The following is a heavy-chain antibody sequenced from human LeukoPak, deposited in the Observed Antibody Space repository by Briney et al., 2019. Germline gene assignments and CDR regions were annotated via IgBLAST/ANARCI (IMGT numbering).Heavy chain of an antibody. J-gene: IGHJ4*02. CDR1: GFTFSSYS. D-gene: IGHD5-18*01. Sequence: PGGSLRLSCAASGFTFSSYSMNWVRQAPGKGLEWVSSISSSSSYIYYAASVKGRFTISRDNAKNSLYLQMNSLRAEDTAVYYCAREHSGYSYGPNFDYWGQGTLVTVSS. CDR3: AREHSGYSYGPNFDY. V-gene: IGHV3-21*01. CDR2: ISSSSSYI.